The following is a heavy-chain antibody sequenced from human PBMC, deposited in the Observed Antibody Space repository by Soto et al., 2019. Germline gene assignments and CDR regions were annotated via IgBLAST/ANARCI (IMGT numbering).Heavy chain of an antibody. Sequence: GGSLRLSCAASGFTFDDYTMHWVRQAPGKGLEWVSLISWDGGSTYYADSVKGRFTISRDNSKNSLYLQMNSLRTEDTALYYCAKDAARGQWLAYYYYYGMDVWGQGTTVTVSS. V-gene: IGHV3-43*01. CDR2: ISWDGGST. J-gene: IGHJ6*02. CDR1: GFTFDDYT. D-gene: IGHD6-19*01. CDR3: AKDAARGQWLAYYYYYGMDV.